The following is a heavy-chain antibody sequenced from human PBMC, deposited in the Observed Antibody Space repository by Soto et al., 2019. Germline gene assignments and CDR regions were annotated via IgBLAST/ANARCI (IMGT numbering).Heavy chain of an antibody. J-gene: IGHJ6*02. CDR1: GGSISSSSYY. D-gene: IGHD4-17*01. CDR3: ARRNGDFPIYYYGMDV. Sequence: SETLSLTCTVSGGSISSSSYYWGWIRQPPGKGLEWIGSIYYSGSTYYNPSLKSRVTISVDTSKNQFSLKLSSVTAADTAVYYCARRNGDFPIYYYGMDVWGQGTTVTVSS. V-gene: IGHV4-39*01. CDR2: IYYSGST.